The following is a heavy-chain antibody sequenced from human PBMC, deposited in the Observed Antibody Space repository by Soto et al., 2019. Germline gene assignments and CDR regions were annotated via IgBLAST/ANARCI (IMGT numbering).Heavy chain of an antibody. CDR3: AREFVYYVSGSYGYYYYGMDV. Sequence: GASVKVSCKASGGTFSSYAISWVRQAPGQGLEWMGGIIPIFGTANYAQKFQGRVTITADESTSTAYMELSSLRSEDTAVYYCAREFVYYVSGSYGYYYYGMDVWGQRTTVTGSS. J-gene: IGHJ6*01. D-gene: IGHD3-10*01. V-gene: IGHV1-69*13. CDR1: GGTFSSYA. CDR2: IIPIFGTA.